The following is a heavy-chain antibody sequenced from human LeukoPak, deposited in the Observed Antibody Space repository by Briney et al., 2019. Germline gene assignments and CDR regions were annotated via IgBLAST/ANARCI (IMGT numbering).Heavy chain of an antibody. J-gene: IGHJ4*02. Sequence: SQTLSLTCTVSGDSISSGSYYWNWIRQPAGKGLEWIGRIYTSGSTNYNPSLKSRVTISVDTSKNQFSLSLSSMTAADTAVYYCARGYCSDWTRWSSFRYWGQGTLVTVSS. CDR2: IYTSGST. CDR3: ARGYCSDWTRWSSFRY. D-gene: IGHD2-15*01. V-gene: IGHV4-61*02. CDR1: GDSISSGSYY.